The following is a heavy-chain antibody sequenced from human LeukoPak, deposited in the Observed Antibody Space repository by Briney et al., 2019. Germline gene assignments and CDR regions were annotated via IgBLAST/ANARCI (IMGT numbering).Heavy chain of an antibody. CDR2: IYTSGST. CDR3: ARGGGYDYYYYMDV. Sequence: SETLSLTCTVSGGSISSYYWSWLRQPPGKGLEWIGYIYTSGSTNYNPSLKSRVTISVDTSKNQFSLKLSSVTAADTAVYYCARGGGYDYYYYMDVWGKGTTVTVSS. CDR1: GGSISSYY. V-gene: IGHV4-4*09. D-gene: IGHD2-15*01. J-gene: IGHJ6*03.